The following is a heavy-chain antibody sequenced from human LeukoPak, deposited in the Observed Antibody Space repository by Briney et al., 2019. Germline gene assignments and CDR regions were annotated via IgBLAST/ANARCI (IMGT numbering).Heavy chain of an antibody. J-gene: IGHJ5*02. CDR1: GGSVSNTN. D-gene: IGHD6-6*01. CDR2: IYTSRST. Sequence: PSETLSLTCTEPGGSVSNTNWNCIRQTPRKGLERIGPIYTSRSTNYNPYLQSRVTMSVHTSKNHLSPKLSSITAADTARTYPARVSELYGSSWSNPFDPWGQGILVTVSP. V-gene: IGHV4-4*07. CDR3: ARVSELYGSSWSNPFDP.